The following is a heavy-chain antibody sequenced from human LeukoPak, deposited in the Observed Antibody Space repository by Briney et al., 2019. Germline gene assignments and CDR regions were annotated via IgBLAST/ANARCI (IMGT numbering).Heavy chain of an antibody. D-gene: IGHD6-6*01. J-gene: IGHJ3*02. CDR1: GGSFSGYY. CDR2: INHSGST. CDR3: ARGKSRIAARPVHAAFDI. V-gene: IGHV4-34*01. Sequence: SETLSLTCAVYGGSFSGYYWSWIRQPPGKGLEWIGEINHSGSTNYNPSLKSRVTISVDTSKNQFSLKLSSVTAADTAVYYCARGKSRIAARPVHAAFDIWGQGTMVTVSS.